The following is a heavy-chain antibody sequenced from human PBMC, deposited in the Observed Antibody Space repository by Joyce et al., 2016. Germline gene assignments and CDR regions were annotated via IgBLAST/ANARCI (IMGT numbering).Heavy chain of an antibody. CDR1: GYTFTNYW. Sequence: EVQLVQSGAEVKKPGESLKISCKASGYTFTNYWIGWVRQMPGKGLEWVGILWPRDSDTKYSPSFQGQVSMSVDKSINTAYLQWRSLKASDVAMYYCARRAGSTGELDSWGQGTLVTVSP. J-gene: IGHJ4*02. CDR2: LWPRDSDT. CDR3: ARRAGSTGELDS. D-gene: IGHD1-1*01. V-gene: IGHV5-51*01.